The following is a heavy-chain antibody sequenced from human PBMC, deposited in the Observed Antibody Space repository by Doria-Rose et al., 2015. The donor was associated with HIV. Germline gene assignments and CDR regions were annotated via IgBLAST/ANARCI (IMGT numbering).Heavy chain of an antibody. Sequence: QVQLQQWGAGLLKPSETLSLTCAVYGGSFTGYYWSWIRQPPGKGLEWIGEINRSGVANHNPSLKSRVTTSTDTSKNQFSLKLTSVTAADTAIYFCARHAWSENYWRGFDYWGHGTLVTVSS. CDR3: ARHAWSENYWRGFDY. CDR2: INRSGVA. V-gene: IGHV4-34*01. CDR1: GGSFTGYY. J-gene: IGHJ4*01. D-gene: IGHD3-3*01.